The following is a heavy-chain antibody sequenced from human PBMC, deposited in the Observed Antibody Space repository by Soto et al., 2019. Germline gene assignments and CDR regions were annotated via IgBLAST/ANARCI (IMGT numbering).Heavy chain of an antibody. CDR3: AKLSGGWPDY. CDR2: INTESGNT. Sequence: GASVKVSCKASGYTFTDYAIHWLRQAPGQGLEWMGWINTESGNTKYSQRFQDRVSFTRDTSASTVYMELTSLKSEDMTVYYCAKLSGGWPDYWGQGTLVTVSS. D-gene: IGHD6-19*01. J-gene: IGHJ4*02. V-gene: IGHV1-3*04. CDR1: GYTFTDYA.